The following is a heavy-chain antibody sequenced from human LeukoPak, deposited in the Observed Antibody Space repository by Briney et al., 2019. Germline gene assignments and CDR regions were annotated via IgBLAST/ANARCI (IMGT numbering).Heavy chain of an antibody. CDR3: AKATMVVTQGFNY. D-gene: IGHD4-23*01. CDR2: ISGSGGST. Sequence: PGGSLRLSCAASGFTFSSYAMSWVRQAPGKGLEWVSAISGSGGSTYYADSVKGRFTISRDNSKNTLYLQVNSLRAEDTAVYYCAKATMVVTQGFNYWGQGTLVTVSS. CDR1: GFTFSSYA. V-gene: IGHV3-23*01. J-gene: IGHJ4*02.